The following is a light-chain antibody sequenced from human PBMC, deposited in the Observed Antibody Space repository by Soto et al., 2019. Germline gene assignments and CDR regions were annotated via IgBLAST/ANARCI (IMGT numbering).Light chain of an antibody. CDR2: EGT. CDR1: RSDVGGSKY. Sequence: SALTQPASVSGSPGQSITISCTGTRSDVGGSKYVSWYQQYPGKAPKLMIYEGTKRPSGVSDRFSGSKSGNTASMTISGLQAEDEANYYCCSYAGNNIFVFGTGTKVTV. V-gene: IGLV2-23*01. CDR3: CSYAGNNIFV. J-gene: IGLJ1*01.